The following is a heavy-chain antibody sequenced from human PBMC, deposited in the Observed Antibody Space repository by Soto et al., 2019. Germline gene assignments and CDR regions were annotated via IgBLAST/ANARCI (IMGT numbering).Heavy chain of an antibody. J-gene: IGHJ4*02. V-gene: IGHV4-61*01. D-gene: IGHD2-15*01. CDR2: IYYSGST. Sequence: SETLSLTCTVSGASVSSASYYWSWIRQPPGKGLEWIGYIYYSGSTYYNPSLKSRVTISADTSKNQFSLRMNSMIAADTAVYYCARADPDASVGYWGQGTLVTVSS. CDR1: GASVSSASYY. CDR3: ARADPDASVGY.